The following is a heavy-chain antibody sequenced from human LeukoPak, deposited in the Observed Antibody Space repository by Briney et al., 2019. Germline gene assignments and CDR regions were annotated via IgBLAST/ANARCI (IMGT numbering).Heavy chain of an antibody. D-gene: IGHD5-18*01. J-gene: IGHJ4*02. V-gene: IGHV3-53*01. CDR1: GFTVSSNS. CDR2: IYSGTI. Sequence: GGSLRLSCTVSGFTVSSNSMSWVRQAPGKGLEWVSFIYSGTIHYSDSVKGRFTISRDNSKNTLYLQMNSLRAEDTAVYYCARGRSGYSYGLAVRFFDYWGQGTLVTVSS. CDR3: ARGRSGYSYGLAVRFFDY.